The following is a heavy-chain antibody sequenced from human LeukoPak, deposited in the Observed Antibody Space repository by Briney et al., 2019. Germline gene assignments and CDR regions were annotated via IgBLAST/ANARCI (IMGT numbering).Heavy chain of an antibody. J-gene: IGHJ6*03. CDR2: VNSDGSST. Sequence: GGSLRLSCADPGVTFSSYWMRWVCHALGKGLVWVSRVNSDGSSTSYADSVKGRLTISRANAKNTLYLQMNSLRAEDTAVYYCARGCGGDCYRGYYYMDVWGKGTTVTVSS. CDR3: ARGCGGDCYRGYYYMDV. V-gene: IGHV3-74*01. CDR1: GVTFSSYW. D-gene: IGHD2-21*02.